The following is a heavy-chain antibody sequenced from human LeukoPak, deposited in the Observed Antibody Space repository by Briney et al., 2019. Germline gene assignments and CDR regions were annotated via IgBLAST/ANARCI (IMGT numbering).Heavy chain of an antibody. CDR3: ARGWDYRAF. D-gene: IGHD4-11*01. CDR2: ISYDGSNK. V-gene: IGHV3-30-3*01. J-gene: IGHJ4*02. Sequence: GGSLRLSCAASGFTLSSYAMHWVRQAPGKGLEWVAVISYDGSNKYYADSVKGRFTISRDNSKNTLYLQMNSLRAEDTAVYYCARGWDYRAFWGQGTLVTVSS. CDR1: GFTLSSYA.